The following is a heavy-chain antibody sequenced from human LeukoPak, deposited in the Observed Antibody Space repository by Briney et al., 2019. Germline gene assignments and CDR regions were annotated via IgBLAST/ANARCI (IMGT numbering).Heavy chain of an antibody. CDR2: MNPNSGNT. J-gene: IGHJ4*02. CDR1: GYTFTSYD. Sequence: ASVKVSCKASGYTFTSYDINWVRRATGQGLEWMGWMNPNSGNTGYAQKFQGRVTMTRNTSISTAYMELSSLRSEDTAVYYCARVGPAVAGPDYWGQGTLVTVSS. D-gene: IGHD6-19*01. CDR3: ARVGPAVAGPDY. V-gene: IGHV1-8*01.